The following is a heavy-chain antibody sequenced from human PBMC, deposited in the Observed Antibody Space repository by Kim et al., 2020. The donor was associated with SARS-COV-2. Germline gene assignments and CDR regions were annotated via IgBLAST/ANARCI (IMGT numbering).Heavy chain of an antibody. CDR1: GFTFDDYA. J-gene: IGHJ6*02. D-gene: IGHD6-13*01. CDR2: ISWNSGYI. Sequence: GGSLRLSCAASGFTFDDYAMHWVRQAPGKGLEWVSGISWNSGYIGYADSVKGRFNITRDNAKNSLYLQMNSLRAEDTALYYCAKTTYSSSWGGGGMDVWGHGTTVSVSS. V-gene: IGHV3-9*01. CDR3: AKTTYSSSWGGGGMDV.